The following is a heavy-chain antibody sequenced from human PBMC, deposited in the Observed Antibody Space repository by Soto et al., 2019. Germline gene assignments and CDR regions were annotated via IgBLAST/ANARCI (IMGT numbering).Heavy chain of an antibody. Sequence: PSETLSLTCTVSGGSISSGDYYWSWIRQPPGKGLEWIGYIYYSGSTYYNPSLKSRVTISVDTSKNQFSLKLSSVTAADTAVYYCARVSGLLLWFGEPSYYGMDVWGQGTTVTVSS. D-gene: IGHD3-10*01. V-gene: IGHV4-30-4*01. J-gene: IGHJ6*02. CDR1: GGSISSGDYY. CDR2: IYYSGST. CDR3: ARVSGLLLWFGEPSYYGMDV.